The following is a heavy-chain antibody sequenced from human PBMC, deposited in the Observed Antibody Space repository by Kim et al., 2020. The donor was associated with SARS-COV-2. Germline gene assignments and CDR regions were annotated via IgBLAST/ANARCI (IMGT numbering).Heavy chain of an antibody. D-gene: IGHD4-17*01. Sequence: NPSIQRRVTTCADTSKSQFSLKLTYVTAADTAVYYCARSSTTVTSRFDFWGQGILVTVSS. V-gene: IGHV4-39*01. J-gene: IGHJ4*02. CDR3: ARSSTTVTSRFDF.